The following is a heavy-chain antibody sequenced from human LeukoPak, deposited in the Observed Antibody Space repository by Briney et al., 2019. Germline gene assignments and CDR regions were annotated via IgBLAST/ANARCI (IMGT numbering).Heavy chain of an antibody. V-gene: IGHV4-4*07. J-gene: IGHJ4*02. CDR1: VGSISICY. Sequence: PSETLSLTCTVSVGSISICYWSWIRQPAGKGLEGIGRIYTSGSTNYNAPLKSRGSMSLDTSKKHASLKLSLVTAAETGCGYCARENSGSYREFDYWGQGNLVTVSS. CDR2: IYTSGST. CDR3: ARENSGSYREFDY. D-gene: IGHD1-26*01.